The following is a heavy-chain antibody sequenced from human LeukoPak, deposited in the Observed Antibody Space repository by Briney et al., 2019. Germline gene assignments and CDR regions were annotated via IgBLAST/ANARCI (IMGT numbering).Heavy chain of an antibody. CDR1: GFTFSSYG. CDR2: ISYDGSNK. Sequence: GRSLSLSCAASGFTFSSYGMHWVRQAPGKGLEWVAVISYDGSNKYYADSVKGRFTISRDNSKNTLYLQMNSLRAEDTAVYYCAKEMRSDILTGYSAPFYYYYYGMDVWGQGTTVTVSS. D-gene: IGHD3-9*01. V-gene: IGHV3-30*18. CDR3: AKEMRSDILTGYSAPFYYYYYGMDV. J-gene: IGHJ6*02.